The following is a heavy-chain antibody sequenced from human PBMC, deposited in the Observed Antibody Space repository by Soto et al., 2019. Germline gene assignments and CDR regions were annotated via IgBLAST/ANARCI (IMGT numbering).Heavy chain of an antibody. J-gene: IGHJ3*02. CDR3: ARGRDQKFDAFDI. Sequence: ASVKVSCKASGYTFTGYYMHWVRQAPGQGFEWMGWINPNSGGTNYAQKFQGWVTMTRDTSISTAYMELSSLRSEDTAVYYCARGRDQKFDAFDIWGQGTMVTVSS. V-gene: IGHV1-2*04. CDR2: INPNSGGT. CDR1: GYTFTGYY.